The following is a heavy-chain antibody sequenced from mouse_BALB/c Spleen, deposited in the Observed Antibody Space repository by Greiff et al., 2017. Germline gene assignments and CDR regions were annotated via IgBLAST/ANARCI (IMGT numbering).Heavy chain of an antibody. Sequence: VQGVESGPGLVAPSQSLSITCTASGFSLTSYGVSWVRQPPGKGLEWLGVIWGDGSTNYHSALIPRLSISKDNSKSQVFLNLNSLRTDDTATYYCAKLITSYGYFDVWGAGTTVTVSS. D-gene: IGHD1-1*01. CDR2: IWGDGST. J-gene: IGHJ1*01. CDR1: GFSLTSYG. V-gene: IGHV2-3*01. CDR3: AKLITSYGYFDV.